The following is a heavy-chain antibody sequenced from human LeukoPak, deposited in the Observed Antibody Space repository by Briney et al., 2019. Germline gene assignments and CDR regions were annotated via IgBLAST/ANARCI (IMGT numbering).Heavy chain of an antibody. CDR2: ISGDGGST. CDR1: GFTFSSYA. J-gene: IGHJ4*02. Sequence: GGSLRLSCSASGFTFSSYAIHWVRQAPGKGLEWVSLISGDGGSTYYADSVKGRFTISRDNSKSSLYLQMNSLRTEDTALYYCAKDLMTTVTTGVLPGRYWGQGTLVTVSS. D-gene: IGHD4-11*01. V-gene: IGHV3-43*02. CDR3: AKDLMTTVTTGVLPGRY.